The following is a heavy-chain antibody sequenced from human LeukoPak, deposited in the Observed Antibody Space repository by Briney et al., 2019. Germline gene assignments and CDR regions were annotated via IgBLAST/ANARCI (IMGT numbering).Heavy chain of an antibody. Sequence: KPGGSLRLSCAASGFTFSSYSMNWVRQAPGKGLEWVSSISSSSYIYYADSVKGRFTISRDNAKNSLYLQMNSLRAEDTAVYYCARDGSSGWNFGLGYWGQGTLVTVSS. CDR2: ISSSSYI. J-gene: IGHJ4*02. CDR3: ARDGSSGWNFGLGY. CDR1: GFTFSSYS. V-gene: IGHV3-21*01. D-gene: IGHD6-19*01.